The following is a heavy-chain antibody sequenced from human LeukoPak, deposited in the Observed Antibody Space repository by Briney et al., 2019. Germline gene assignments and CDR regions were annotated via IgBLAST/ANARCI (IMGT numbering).Heavy chain of an antibody. CDR1: GGSISSSTYY. CDR3: ARLLGD. D-gene: IGHD6-6*01. Sequence: SETLSLTCTVSGGSISSSTYYWGWIRQPPGKGLEWIGSISYTGSTYYNPSLKSRVTISIDTSKTQFSLKLSSVTDADTAVYYCARLLGDWGQGILVTVSS. CDR2: ISYTGST. V-gene: IGHV4-39*01. J-gene: IGHJ4*02.